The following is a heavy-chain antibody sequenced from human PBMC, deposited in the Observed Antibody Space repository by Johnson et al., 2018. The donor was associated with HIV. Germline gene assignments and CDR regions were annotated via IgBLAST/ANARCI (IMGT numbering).Heavy chain of an antibody. CDR3: ARVRYGGNSRSNAFDI. CDR1: GFAFDDYA. D-gene: IGHD4-23*01. V-gene: IGHV3-9*01. CDR2: ISWNSGST. Sequence: VQLVESGGGLVQPGRSLRLSCAASGFAFDDYAMHWVRQAPGKGLEWVSGISWNSGSTGYADSVKGRFTISRDNAKNSLYLQMNSLRAEDTALYYCARVRYGGNSRSNAFDIWGQGTMVTVSS. J-gene: IGHJ3*02.